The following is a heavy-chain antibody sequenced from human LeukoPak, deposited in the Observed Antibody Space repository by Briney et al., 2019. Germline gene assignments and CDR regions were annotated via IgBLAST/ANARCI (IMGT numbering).Heavy chain of an antibody. CDR1: GFTVSSNY. CDR2: IYSGGST. V-gene: IGHV3-66*01. Sequence: GGSLRLSCAASGFTVSSNYMSWVRQAPGKGLEWVSVIYSGGSTYYADSVKGRFTISRDNAKNSLYLQMNSLRAEDTAVYYCARDITGTISHWGQGTMVTVSS. CDR3: ARDITGTISH. J-gene: IGHJ3*01. D-gene: IGHD1-7*01.